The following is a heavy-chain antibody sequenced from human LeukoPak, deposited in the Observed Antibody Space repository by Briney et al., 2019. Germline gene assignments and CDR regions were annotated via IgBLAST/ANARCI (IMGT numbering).Heavy chain of an antibody. CDR1: GGSISNHY. V-gene: IGHV4-59*11. Sequence: SETLSLTCTVSGGSISNHYWSWVRQPPGRGLEWIGYIYYSGSTKYNPSLKSRVTISVDTSKNQSSLKLSSVTAADTAVYYCAREFYYDSSFSFDIWGQGTMVTVS. D-gene: IGHD3-22*01. CDR3: AREFYYDSSFSFDI. J-gene: IGHJ3*02. CDR2: IYYSGST.